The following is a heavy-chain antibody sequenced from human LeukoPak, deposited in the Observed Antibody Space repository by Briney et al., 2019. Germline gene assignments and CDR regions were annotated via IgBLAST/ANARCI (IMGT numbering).Heavy chain of an antibody. D-gene: IGHD2-15*01. Sequence: ASVKVSCKASGYRFTTYGITWVRQAPGQGLEWMGWISAYSGHTIYAQKLQGRVTMTTDTCTTTAYMELRSLRSDDTAVYFCARDLGFCSGGSCPAPFDYWGQGTLVTVSS. V-gene: IGHV1-18*01. CDR3: ARDLGFCSGGSCPAPFDY. CDR2: ISAYSGHT. CDR1: GYRFTTYG. J-gene: IGHJ4*02.